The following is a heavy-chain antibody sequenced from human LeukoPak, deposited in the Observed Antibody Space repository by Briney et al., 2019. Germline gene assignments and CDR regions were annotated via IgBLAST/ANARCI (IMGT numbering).Heavy chain of an antibody. CDR3: TKDSRRRKTYYYDSSALYFFDY. V-gene: IGHV3-30*02. CDR2: IRYDGSNK. Sequence: GGSLRLSCAASGFTFSSYGMHWVRQAPGKGLEWVTFIRYDGSNKYYADSVKGRFTISRDNSKNTLYLQMNSPRAEDTAVYYCTKDSRRRKTYYYDSSALYFFDYWGQGTLVTVSS. J-gene: IGHJ4*02. CDR1: GFTFSSYG. D-gene: IGHD3-22*01.